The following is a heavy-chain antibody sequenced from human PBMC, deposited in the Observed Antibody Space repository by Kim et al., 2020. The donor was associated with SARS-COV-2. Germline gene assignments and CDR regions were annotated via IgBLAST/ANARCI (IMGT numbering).Heavy chain of an antibody. Sequence: YLNAVKVRVTISPDNSKNTLYLQLDSLRAEDTAVYYCARDRIGGQGAFDVWGQGTRVTVSS. J-gene: IGHJ3*01. V-gene: IGHV3-30*01. CDR3: ARDRIGGQGAFDV.